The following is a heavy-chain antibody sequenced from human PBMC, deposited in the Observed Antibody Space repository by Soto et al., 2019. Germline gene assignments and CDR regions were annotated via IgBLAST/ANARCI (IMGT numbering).Heavy chain of an antibody. V-gene: IGHV3-7*01. CDR3: ATVTTWKFYYYYMDV. CDR2: INQNGSER. J-gene: IGHJ6*03. Sequence: GGSLRLSCAASEFTFTTYWMNWVRQAPGKGLEWVANINQNGSERYYADCVKGRFTISRDNAKNSLFLQMSRLRAEDSAGYYCATVTTWKFYYYYMDVWGKGTTVTVSS. CDR1: EFTFTTYW. D-gene: IGHD4-17*01.